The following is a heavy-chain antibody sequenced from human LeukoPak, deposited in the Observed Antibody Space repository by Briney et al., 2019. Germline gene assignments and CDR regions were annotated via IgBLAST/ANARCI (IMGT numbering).Heavy chain of an antibody. CDR1: GYTFTSYG. CDR2: ISAYNGNT. D-gene: IGHD3-9*01. CDR3: ARDLTGVFYYYYYMDV. J-gene: IGHJ6*03. V-gene: IGHV1-18*01. Sequence: ASVKVSCKASGYTFTSYGISWVRQAPGQGLEWMGWISAYNGNTNYAQKLQGRVTMTTDTSTSTACMELRSLRSDDTAVYYCARDLTGVFYYYYYMDVWGKGTTVTVSS.